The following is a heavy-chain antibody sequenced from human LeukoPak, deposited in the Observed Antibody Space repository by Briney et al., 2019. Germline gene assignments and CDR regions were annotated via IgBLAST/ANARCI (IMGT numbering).Heavy chain of an antibody. Sequence: ASVKVSCKASGYIFTGYYMHWVRQAPGQGLEWMGWISAYNGDTNYAQKLQGRVTMTTDTSTSTAYMELRSLRSDDTAVYYCARDAGRDYDILTGYYQKYYFDYWGQGTLVTVSS. CDR2: ISAYNGDT. D-gene: IGHD3-9*01. J-gene: IGHJ4*02. V-gene: IGHV1-18*04. CDR3: ARDAGRDYDILTGYYQKYYFDY. CDR1: GYIFTGYY.